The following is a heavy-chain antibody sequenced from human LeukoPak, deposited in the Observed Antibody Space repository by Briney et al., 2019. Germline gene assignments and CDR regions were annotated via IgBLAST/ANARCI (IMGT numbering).Heavy chain of an antibody. D-gene: IGHD4-17*01. Sequence: ASVKVSCKASGYTFTGYYMHWVRQAPGQGLEWMGWINPNSGGTNYAQKFQGRVTMTRDTSSSTAYMELSRLRSDDTAVYYCAQTTRGIYGHAFDIWGQGTMVAVSS. CDR3: AQTTRGIYGHAFDI. J-gene: IGHJ3*02. CDR1: GYTFTGYY. V-gene: IGHV1-2*02. CDR2: INPNSGGT.